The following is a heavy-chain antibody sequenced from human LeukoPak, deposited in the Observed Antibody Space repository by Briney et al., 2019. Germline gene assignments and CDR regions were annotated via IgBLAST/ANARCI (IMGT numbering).Heavy chain of an antibody. D-gene: IGHD6-19*01. CDR1: GFTFSSYG. CDR2: ISYDGSNK. Sequence: PGGSLRLSCAASGFTFSSYGMHWVRQAPGKGLEWVAVISYDGSNKYYADSVKGRFTISRDNSKNTLYLQMNSLRAEDTAVYYCAKDYYNQWLLGQVYYYYYMDVWGKGTTVTVSS. CDR3: AKDYYNQWLLGQVYYYYYMDV. V-gene: IGHV3-30*18. J-gene: IGHJ6*03.